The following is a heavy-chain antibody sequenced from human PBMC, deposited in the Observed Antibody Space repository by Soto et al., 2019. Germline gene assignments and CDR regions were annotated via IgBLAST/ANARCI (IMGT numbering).Heavy chain of an antibody. CDR2: TYYMSEWFN. Sequence: SQTLSLTCAISGDSVSSTSAAWTWIRQSPSRGLEWRGRTYYMSEWFNDYAVSVKSRITINPDTSKNQFSLQLNSVTPEDTAVYYCARYDVGPILFSDYWGQGTLVTVSS. J-gene: IGHJ4*02. D-gene: IGHD2-2*02. V-gene: IGHV6-1*01. CDR3: ARYDVGPILFSDY. CDR1: GDSVSSTSAA.